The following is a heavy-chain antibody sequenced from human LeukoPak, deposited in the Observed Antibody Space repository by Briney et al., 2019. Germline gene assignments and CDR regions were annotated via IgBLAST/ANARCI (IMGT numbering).Heavy chain of an antibody. Sequence: PGGSLRLSCAASGFTFSSYAMSWVRQAPGKGLEWVSSISGSGGSTYYADSVRGRFTISRDNSKNTLYLQMNSLRAEDTAVYYCANYFHSSTLRYFDYWGQGTLVTVSS. CDR1: GFTFSSYA. D-gene: IGHD6-13*01. CDR3: ANYFHSSTLRYFDY. J-gene: IGHJ4*02. V-gene: IGHV3-23*01. CDR2: ISGSGGST.